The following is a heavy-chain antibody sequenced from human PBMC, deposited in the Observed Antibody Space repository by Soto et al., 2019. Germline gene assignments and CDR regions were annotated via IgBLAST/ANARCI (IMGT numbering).Heavy chain of an antibody. V-gene: IGHV1-3*01. CDR1: GYTFTSYA. CDR3: ARNPFYYGSGYYYYSGMDV. J-gene: IGHJ6*02. Sequence: ASVKVSCKASGYTFTSYAMHWVRQAPGQRLEWMGWINAGNGNTKYSQKFQGRVTITRDTSASTAYMELSSLRSEDTAVYYCARNPFYYGSGYYYYSGMDVWGQGTTVTVSS. D-gene: IGHD3-10*01. CDR2: INAGNGNT.